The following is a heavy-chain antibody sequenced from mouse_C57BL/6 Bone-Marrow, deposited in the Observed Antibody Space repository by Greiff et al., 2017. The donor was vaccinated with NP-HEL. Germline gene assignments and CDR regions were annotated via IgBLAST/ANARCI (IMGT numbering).Heavy chain of an antibody. Sequence: EVMLVESGGGLVQPGGSMKLSCVASGFTFSNYWMNWVRQSPEKGLEWVAQIRLKSDNYATHYAESVKGRFTISRDDSKSSVYLQMNNLRAEDTGIYYCTAPLYRDYAMDYWGQGTSVTVSS. J-gene: IGHJ4*01. CDR2: IRLKSDNYAT. V-gene: IGHV6-3*01. D-gene: IGHD1-3*01. CDR1: GFTFSNYW. CDR3: TAPLYRDYAMDY.